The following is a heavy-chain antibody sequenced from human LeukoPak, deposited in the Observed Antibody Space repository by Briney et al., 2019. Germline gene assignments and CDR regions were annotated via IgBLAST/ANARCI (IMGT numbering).Heavy chain of an antibody. Sequence: PSETLSLTCTVSGGSISSGDYYWSWIRQPPGKGLEWIGYIYYSGSTYSNPSLKSRVTISVDTSKNQFSLTLSSVTAADTAVYYCVRGGDYGSAYDYFRYWGQGTLVSVSS. CDR2: IYYSGST. V-gene: IGHV4-30-4*08. CDR3: VRGGDYGSAYDYFRY. J-gene: IGHJ4*02. D-gene: IGHD5-12*01. CDR1: GGSISSGDYY.